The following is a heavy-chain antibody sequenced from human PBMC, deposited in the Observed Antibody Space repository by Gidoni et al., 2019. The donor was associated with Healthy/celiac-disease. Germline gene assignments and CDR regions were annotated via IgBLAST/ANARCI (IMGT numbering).Heavy chain of an antibody. CDR1: GYTFTGYY. D-gene: IGHD3-16*02. V-gene: IGHV1-2*02. CDR2: INPNSGGT. J-gene: IGHJ4*02. Sequence: QVQLVQSGAEVKKPGASVKVSCKASGYTFTGYYLLWVRQAPGQGLEWMGWINPNSGGTNYAQKFQGRVTMTRDTSISTAYMELSRLRSDDTAVYYCARDLKYDYVWGSYRPRSVDYWGQGTLVTVSS. CDR3: ARDLKYDYVWGSYRPRSVDY.